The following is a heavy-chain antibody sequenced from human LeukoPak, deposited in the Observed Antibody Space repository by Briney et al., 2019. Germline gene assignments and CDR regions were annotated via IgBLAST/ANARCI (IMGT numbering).Heavy chain of an antibody. V-gene: IGHV3-21*01. Sequence: GGSLRLSCAASGFTFSSYSMNWVRQAPGKGLEWVSSISSSSSYIYYPDSVKGRFTISRDNAKNSPYLQMNSLRAEDTAVYYCARGIRGGDADYWGQGTLVTVSS. J-gene: IGHJ4*02. CDR1: GFTFSSYS. D-gene: IGHD2-21*02. CDR3: ARGIRGGDADY. CDR2: ISSSSSYI.